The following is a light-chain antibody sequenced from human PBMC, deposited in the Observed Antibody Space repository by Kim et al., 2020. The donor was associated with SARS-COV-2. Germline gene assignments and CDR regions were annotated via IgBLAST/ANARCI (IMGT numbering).Light chain of an antibody. CDR3: SSYTSSSTYV. V-gene: IGLV2-14*03. J-gene: IGLJ1*01. CDR2: DVS. Sequence: QSITISCTGTSSDVCGYNYVSWYQQHPGKAPKLMIYDVSNRPSGVSNRFSGSKSGNTASLTISGLQAEDEADYYCSSYTSSSTYVFGTGTKVTVL. CDR1: SSDVCGYNY.